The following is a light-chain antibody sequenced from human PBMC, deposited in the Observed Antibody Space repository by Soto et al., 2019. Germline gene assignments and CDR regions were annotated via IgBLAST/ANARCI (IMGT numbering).Light chain of an antibody. CDR1: QSVSRD. CDR2: DVS. V-gene: IGKV3-11*01. Sequence: EIVLTQSPATLSLFPGERATLSCRASQSVSRDLAWYQQKPGQAPRLLIYDVSNRATGIPARFSGSGSGTDFTLNISSLEPEDFAVYYCQQRSNWPSTFGQGTKLEI. CDR3: QQRSNWPST. J-gene: IGKJ2*01.